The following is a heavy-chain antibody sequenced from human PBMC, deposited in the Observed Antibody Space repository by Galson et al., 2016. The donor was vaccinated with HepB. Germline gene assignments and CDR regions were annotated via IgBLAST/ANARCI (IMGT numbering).Heavy chain of an antibody. V-gene: IGHV3-21*01. Sequence: SLRLSCAASGFTFSSYYMNWVRQAPGKGLEWVSSISSGSSYIYYADSVKGRFTISRDNAKNSLYLQMNSLRAEDTALYYCARLLTSSSWYGWFDHWGQGTLVTVSS. D-gene: IGHD6-13*01. CDR1: GFTFSSYY. J-gene: IGHJ5*02. CDR2: ISSGSSYI. CDR3: ARLLTSSSWYGWFDH.